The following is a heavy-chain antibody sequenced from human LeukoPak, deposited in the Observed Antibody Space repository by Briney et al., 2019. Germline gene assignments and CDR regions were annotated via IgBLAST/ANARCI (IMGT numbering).Heavy chain of an antibody. Sequence: PGESLKISCKGSGYTFTTYWIGWVRQTPGKGLEWMGIIYPSDSDTRYSPSLKGQVTISADKSISTAYLQWTTLEASDTAIYYCARRTLGATYDYWGLGTLVTVSS. D-gene: IGHD1-26*01. J-gene: IGHJ4*02. V-gene: IGHV5-51*01. CDR1: GYTFTTYW. CDR2: IYPSDSDT. CDR3: ARRTLGATYDY.